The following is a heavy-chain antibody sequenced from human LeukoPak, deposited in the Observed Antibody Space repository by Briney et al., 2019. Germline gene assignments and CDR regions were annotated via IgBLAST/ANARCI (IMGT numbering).Heavy chain of an antibody. V-gene: IGHV4-34*01. Sequence: AETQSLTCAVYGGPFSCYYWRWIRQPPGKGLEWIGEIKHSGSTNYSPLFKSRVTISVDTSKNQFSQKLSSATAADTAVYYCARGQRLHYDSSGYKALSCWGQGTLVTVSS. CDR1: GGPFSCYY. CDR3: ARGQRLHYDSSGYKALSC. J-gene: IGHJ4*02. D-gene: IGHD3-22*01. CDR2: IKHSGST.